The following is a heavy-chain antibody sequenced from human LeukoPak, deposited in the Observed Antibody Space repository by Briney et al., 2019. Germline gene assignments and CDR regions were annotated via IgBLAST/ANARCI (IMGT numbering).Heavy chain of an antibody. V-gene: IGHV3-13*01. J-gene: IGHJ3*01. D-gene: IGHD3-3*01. CDR3: ARGEVILRFTDYVFDF. CDR2: IGTAGDT. CDR1: GFTFSSYD. Sequence: GGSLRLSCAASGFTFSSYDMHWVRQATGKGLEWVSAIGTAGDTYYPGSVKGRFTISRENAKNSLYLQMNSLRAGDTAVYYCARGEVILRFTDYVFDFWAQGTMVTVFS.